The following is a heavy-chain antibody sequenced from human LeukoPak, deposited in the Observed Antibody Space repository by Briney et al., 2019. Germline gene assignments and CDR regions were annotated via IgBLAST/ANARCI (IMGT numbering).Heavy chain of an antibody. CDR3: AGENLAAAGTYNAFDI. Sequence: GGSLRLSCAASGFTFSSYSMNWVRQAPGKGLEWVSYISSSSSTIYYADSVKGRFTISRDNAKNSLYLQMNSLRAEDTAVYYCAGENLAAAGTYNAFDIWGQGTMVTVSS. D-gene: IGHD6-13*01. J-gene: IGHJ3*02. V-gene: IGHV3-48*01. CDR2: ISSSSSTI. CDR1: GFTFSSYS.